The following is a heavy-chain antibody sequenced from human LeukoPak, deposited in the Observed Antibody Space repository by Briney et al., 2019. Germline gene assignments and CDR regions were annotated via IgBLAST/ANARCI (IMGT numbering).Heavy chain of an antibody. CDR3: ARRQGGLGYDDAFDI. V-gene: IGHV3-23*01. J-gene: IGHJ3*02. CDR1: GFTFSSYA. CDR2: ISGSGGST. D-gene: IGHD3-16*01. Sequence: GGSLRLSCAASGFTFSSYAMSWVRQAPGKGLEWVSAISGSGGSTYYADSVKGRFTISRDNSKNSLYLQMNSLKAEDTAVYYCARRQGGLGYDDAFDIWGQGTMVTVSS.